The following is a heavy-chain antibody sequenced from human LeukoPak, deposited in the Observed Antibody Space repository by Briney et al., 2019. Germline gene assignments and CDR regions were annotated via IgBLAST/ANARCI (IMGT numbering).Heavy chain of an antibody. Sequence: GGSLRLSCAASGFTFSNAWMSWVRQAPGKGLEWVGRIKSKTDGGTTDYAAPVKGRFTISRDDSKNTLYLQMNSLRAEDTAVYYCTRITVVAGNTYLADYWGQGTLVTVSS. J-gene: IGHJ4*02. CDR1: GFTFSNAW. CDR3: TRITVVAGNTYLADY. V-gene: IGHV3-15*01. CDR2: IKSKTDGGTT. D-gene: IGHD6-19*01.